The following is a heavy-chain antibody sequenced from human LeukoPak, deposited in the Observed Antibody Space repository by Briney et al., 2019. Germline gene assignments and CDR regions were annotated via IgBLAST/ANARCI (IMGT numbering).Heavy chain of an antibody. CDR2: SSTNTGNT. CDR1: GYTFTSFG. Sequence: GASVKVSCKASGYTFTSFGISWVRQAPGQGLEWVGWSSTNTGNTNYAQKFQGRVTMTTDTSTSTAYMEVRSLRSGDTAVYYCARDGSSSWYQNWGQGTLVTVSS. V-gene: IGHV1-18*01. CDR3: ARDGSSSWYQN. J-gene: IGHJ4*02. D-gene: IGHD6-13*01.